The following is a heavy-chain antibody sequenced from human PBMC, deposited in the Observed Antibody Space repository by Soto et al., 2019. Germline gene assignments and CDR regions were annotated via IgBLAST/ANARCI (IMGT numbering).Heavy chain of an antibody. Sequence: SLRLSCAASGFTFSSYWMSWVRQAPGKGLEWVANIKQDGSEKYYVDSVKGRFTISRDNAKNSLYLQMNSLRAEDTAVYYCARFGLNYYDSSGSHYFDYWGQGTLVTVSS. CDR3: ARFGLNYYDSSGSHYFDY. CDR1: GFTFSSYW. J-gene: IGHJ4*02. V-gene: IGHV3-7*03. CDR2: IKQDGSEK. D-gene: IGHD3-22*01.